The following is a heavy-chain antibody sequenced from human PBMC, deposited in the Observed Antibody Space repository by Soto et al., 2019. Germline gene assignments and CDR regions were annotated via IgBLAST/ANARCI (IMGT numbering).Heavy chain of an antibody. V-gene: IGHV3-30-3*01. CDR1: GFTFSSYA. CDR2: ISYDGSNK. D-gene: IGHD2-2*01. Sequence: QVQLVESGGGVVQPGRSLRLSCAASGFTFSSYAMHWVRQAPGKGLEWVAVISYDGSNKYYADSVKGRFTISRDNSKNTQXLQMNSLRAEYTAVYYCARGYCSSTSCPYYYGMDVWGQGTTVTVSS. CDR3: ARGYCSSTSCPYYYGMDV. J-gene: IGHJ6*02.